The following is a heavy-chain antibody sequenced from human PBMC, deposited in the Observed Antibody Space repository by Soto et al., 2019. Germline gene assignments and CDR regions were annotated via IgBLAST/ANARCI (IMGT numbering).Heavy chain of an antibody. D-gene: IGHD3-10*01. V-gene: IGHV1-2*04. CDR3: ARGTITMVRGALYYFDY. J-gene: IGHJ4*02. Sequence: SVKVSCKASGYTFTGYYMHWVRQAPGQGLEWMGWINPNSGGTNYAQKFQGWVTMTRDTSISTAYMELSRLRSDDTAVYYCARGTITMVRGALYYFDYWGQGTLVTVSS. CDR2: INPNSGGT. CDR1: GYTFTGYY.